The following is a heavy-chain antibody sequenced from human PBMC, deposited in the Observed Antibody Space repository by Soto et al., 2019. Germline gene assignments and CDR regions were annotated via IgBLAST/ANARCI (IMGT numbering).Heavy chain of an antibody. D-gene: IGHD2-21*01. CDR3: AKDAVYKDGLWLMDS. Sequence: GGSLRLSCAASGFTISTYAMTWVRQAPGKGLECVSGVTGSGGQIHYADSVKGRFTISKDNSKNTLYLQMSSLREEDTALYYCAKDAVYKDGLWLMDSWGQGTLVTVSS. J-gene: IGHJ5*02. V-gene: IGHV3-23*01. CDR1: GFTISTYA. CDR2: VTGSGGQI.